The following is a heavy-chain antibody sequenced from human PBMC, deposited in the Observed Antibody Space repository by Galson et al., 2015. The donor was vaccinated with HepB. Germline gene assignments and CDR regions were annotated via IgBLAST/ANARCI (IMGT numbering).Heavy chain of an antibody. CDR2: ISGSGGTT. CDR3: AKESIYDSSGYWAPGAFDI. J-gene: IGHJ3*02. Sequence: SLRVSCAASGFTFSSYAMSWVRQAPGKGLEWVSAISGSGGTTYYADSVKGRFTISRGNSKNTLYLQMNSLRAEDTAVYYCAKESIYDSSGYWAPGAFDIWGQGTMVTVSS. V-gene: IGHV3-23*01. CDR1: GFTFSSYA. D-gene: IGHD3-22*01.